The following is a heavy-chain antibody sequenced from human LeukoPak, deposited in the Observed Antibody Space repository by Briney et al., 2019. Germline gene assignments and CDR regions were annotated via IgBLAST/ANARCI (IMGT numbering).Heavy chain of an antibody. CDR1: SGSISTSNYY. V-gene: IGHV4-39*07. CDR2: IFYTGST. J-gene: IGHJ5*02. Sequence: SETLSLTCTVSSGSISTSNYYWGWVRQPPGKALEWIGNIFYTGSTYYSPSLKSRVTISLDTSRNQFSLRLNSVTAADTAVYYCARGFNWFDPWGQGTLVTVSS. CDR3: ARGFNWFDP.